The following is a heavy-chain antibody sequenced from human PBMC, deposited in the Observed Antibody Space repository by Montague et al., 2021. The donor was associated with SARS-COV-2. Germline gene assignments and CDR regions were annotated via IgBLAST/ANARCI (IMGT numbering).Heavy chain of an antibody. D-gene: IGHD1-7*01. CDR3: ARARITGTTKDYYGMDV. CDR1: DDSISGGRYY. Sequence: TLSLTCTVSDDSISGGRYYWSWIRQPAGKGLEWIGRIYTSGDANYNPSLKSRVSMLVDTSKNQLSLKSSSVTAAATAIYYCARARITGTTKDYYGMDVWGQGTTVTVS. CDR2: IYTSGDA. V-gene: IGHV4-61*02. J-gene: IGHJ6*02.